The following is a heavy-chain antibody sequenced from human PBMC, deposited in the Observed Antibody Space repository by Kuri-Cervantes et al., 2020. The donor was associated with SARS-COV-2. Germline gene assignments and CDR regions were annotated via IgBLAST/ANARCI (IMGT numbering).Heavy chain of an antibody. V-gene: IGHV3-23*01. CDR1: GFTFSSYA. D-gene: IGHD1-1*01. CDR3: AKSEGTPGLKY. J-gene: IGHJ4*02. CDR2: ISGSGDSV. Sequence: GGSLRLSYVTSGFTFSSYAMTWVRQAPGKGLEWVSAISGSGDSVYFADSVKGRFTISRDNSKNTVFLQMDSLRAADTAVYYCAKSEGTPGLKYWGQGTLVTVSS.